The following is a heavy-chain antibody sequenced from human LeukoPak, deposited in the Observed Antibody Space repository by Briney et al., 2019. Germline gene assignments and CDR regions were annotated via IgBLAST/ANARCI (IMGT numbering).Heavy chain of an antibody. CDR2: IKSKGDGGTT. CDR3: TTVTMVREIN. J-gene: IGHJ4*02. V-gene: IGHV3-15*01. Sequence: KPGGALRLSCADPGFTFSLAYMNLGRPAPGKGAGRGWRIKSKGDGGTTDYAAPVKGRFTISRDDSKNMLYLQMDSLTTEDTAVYYCTTVTMVREINWGQGTLVTVSS. CDR1: GFTFSLAY. D-gene: IGHD3-10*01.